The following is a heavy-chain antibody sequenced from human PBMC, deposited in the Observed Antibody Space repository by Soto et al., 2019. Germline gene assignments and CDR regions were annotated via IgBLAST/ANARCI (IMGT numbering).Heavy chain of an antibody. CDR3: ATRPYYDAASGYHCVGACEI. D-gene: IGHD3-22*01. V-gene: IGHV5-51*01. CDR2: INPGDSDT. CDR1: GYSFPNYW. J-gene: IGHJ3*02. Sequence: PGGSLKISCEGSGYSFPNYWIGWVRQMPGKGLEWMGIINPGDSDTRYSPSFQGQVTISADKSISTGYLQWSSLKASDTAMYYCATRPYYDAASGYHCVGACEIWSRGTRVT.